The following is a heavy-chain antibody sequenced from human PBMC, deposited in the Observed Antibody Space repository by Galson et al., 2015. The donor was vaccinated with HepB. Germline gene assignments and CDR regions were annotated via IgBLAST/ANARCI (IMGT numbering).Heavy chain of an antibody. J-gene: IGHJ4*02. CDR1: GFTFSNYA. V-gene: IGHV3-23*01. D-gene: IGHD5-12*01. CDR2: IGGSGGST. Sequence: SLRLSCAASGFTFSNYAMSWVRQAPGKGLEWVSGIGGSGGSTYYADSVKGRFTISRDNSKNTLYLQMNSLRAEDTALYYCAKGGIVASIRVFGYWGQGTLGNVSS. CDR3: AKGGIVASIRVFGY.